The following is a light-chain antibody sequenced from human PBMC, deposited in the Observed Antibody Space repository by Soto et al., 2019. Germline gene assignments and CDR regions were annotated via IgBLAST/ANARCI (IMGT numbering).Light chain of an antibody. CDR2: AAS. CDR3: QHNYSTPRT. CDR1: QSISSD. Sequence: DIQMTQSPSSLSASVGDRVTIACRASQSISSDLNWYQQKPGKAPRLLIYAASSLQSGLPSRFSGSGSGTDFTLTISRLQPEDFATYFCQHNYSTPRTFGQGTKLEIK. V-gene: IGKV1-39*01. J-gene: IGKJ2*01.